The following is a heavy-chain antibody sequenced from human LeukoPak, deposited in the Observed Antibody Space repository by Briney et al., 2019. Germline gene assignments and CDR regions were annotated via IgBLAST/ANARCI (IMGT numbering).Heavy chain of an antibody. CDR1: GGSISSYY. CDR2: ISYSGST. D-gene: IGHD3-9*01. Sequence: PSETLSLTCTVSGGSISSYYWSWIRQPPGKGLEWIGYISYSGSTNYNPSLKSRVAISIDTSKNQFSLKLRSVTAADTAIYYCARQGYDILTGYIDAFDIWGQGTLVTVSS. CDR3: ARQGYDILTGYIDAFDI. J-gene: IGHJ3*02. V-gene: IGHV4-59*08.